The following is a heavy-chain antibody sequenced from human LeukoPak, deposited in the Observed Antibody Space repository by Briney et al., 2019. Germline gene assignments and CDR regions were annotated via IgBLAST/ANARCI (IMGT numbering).Heavy chain of an antibody. Sequence: SETLSLTCTVSGGSISSYYWSWIRQPAGKGLEWIGRIYTSESPTYNPSLKSRVTMSLDTSKNQFSLKLSSVTAADTAVYYCARVSSSWYQDWYFDLWGRGTMVTVSS. CDR2: IYTSESP. J-gene: IGHJ2*01. CDR3: ARVSSSWYQDWYFDL. CDR1: GGSISSYY. D-gene: IGHD6-13*01. V-gene: IGHV4-4*07.